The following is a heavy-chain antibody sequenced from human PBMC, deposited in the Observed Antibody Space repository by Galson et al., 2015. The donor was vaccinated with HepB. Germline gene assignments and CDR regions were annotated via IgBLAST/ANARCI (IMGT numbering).Heavy chain of an antibody. CDR3: ARSGVAPYPPEHYFDY. D-gene: IGHD3-10*01. CDR1: GFTFSSYA. Sequence: SLRLSCAASGFTFSSYAMHWVRQAPGKGLEWVAVISYDGSNKYYADSVKGRFTISRDNSKNTLYLQMNSLRAEDTAVYYCARSGVAPYPPEHYFDYWGQGTLVTVSS. V-gene: IGHV3-30-3*01. J-gene: IGHJ4*02. CDR2: ISYDGSNK.